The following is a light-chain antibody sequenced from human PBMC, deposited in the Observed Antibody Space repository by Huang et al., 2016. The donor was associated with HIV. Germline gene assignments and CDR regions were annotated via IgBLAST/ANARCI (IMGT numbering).Light chain of an antibody. CDR2: GES. J-gene: IGKJ5*01. CDR3: QESYSAFIS. CDR1: QAIGTY. Sequence: IQMTQSPVSLSASLGGRVAMTCRASQAIGTYLNWYHQKPGKAPKLLISGESTLYSGVPSRFRGSGSGTDFTLTINGLQFEDFGTYYCQESYSAFISFGQGTRLEI. V-gene: IGKV1-39*01.